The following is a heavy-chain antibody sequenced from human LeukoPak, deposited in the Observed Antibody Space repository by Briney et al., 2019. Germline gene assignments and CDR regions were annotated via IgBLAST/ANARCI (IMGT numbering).Heavy chain of an antibody. CDR2: IYYSGST. CDR3: ARDRKKDSSSWYIWDAFDI. J-gene: IGHJ3*02. V-gene: IGHV4-30-4*08. Sequence: SETLSLTCTVSGGSISSGDYYWSWIRQPPGKGLEGIGYIYYSGSTYYNPSRKSRVTISVDTSKNQFSLKLSSVTAADTAVYYCARDRKKDSSSWYIWDAFDIWGQGTMVTVSS. CDR1: GGSISSGDYY. D-gene: IGHD6-13*01.